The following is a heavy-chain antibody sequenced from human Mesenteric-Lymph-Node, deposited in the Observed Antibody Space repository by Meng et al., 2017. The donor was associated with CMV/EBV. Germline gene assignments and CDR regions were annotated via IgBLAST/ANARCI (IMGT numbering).Heavy chain of an antibody. Sequence: SKFTFNPEGMSWVRQAPGKGLEWVSGISHTGGATYYADSVKGRFTISRDNSKNTLFLQMNSLRADDTAVYFCAKAKYGDYVLPFDYWGQGTLVTVSS. CDR2: ISHTGGAT. CDR1: KFTFNPEG. CDR3: AKAKYGDYVLPFDY. D-gene: IGHD4-17*01. J-gene: IGHJ4*02. V-gene: IGHV3-23*01.